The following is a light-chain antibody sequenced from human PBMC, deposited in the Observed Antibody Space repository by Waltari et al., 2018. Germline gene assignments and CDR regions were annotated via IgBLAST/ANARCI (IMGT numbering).Light chain of an antibody. CDR2: LGS. CDR1: QGPLHSNGYNY. CDR3: MQALQTPRT. V-gene: IGKV2-28*01. Sequence: DMVISTSPLSMTVTPGEPASIPSRPSQGPLHSNGYNYLDWYLKKPGQSPQLLIYLGSNRDSGVPDRFSSSGSGTYFTLKISSVEAEDVGVYYCMQALQTPRTFGQGTKVEIK. J-gene: IGKJ1*01.